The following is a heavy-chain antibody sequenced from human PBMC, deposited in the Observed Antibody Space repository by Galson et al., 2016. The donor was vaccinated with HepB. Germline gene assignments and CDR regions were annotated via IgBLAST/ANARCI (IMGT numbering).Heavy chain of an antibody. CDR2: ISSSSSSI. CDR1: GFTFSSYS. J-gene: IGHJ6*02. CDR3: VRDRDVEMAKSYYYYYGMDV. V-gene: IGHV3-48*04. D-gene: IGHD5-24*01. Sequence: SLRLSCAASGFTFSSYSMNWVRQAPGKGLEWVSYISSSSSSIYYTDSVEGRFTISRDNAKNSLYLQVNSLRAEDTAVYYCVRDRDVEMAKSYYYYYGMDVWGQGTTVTVSS.